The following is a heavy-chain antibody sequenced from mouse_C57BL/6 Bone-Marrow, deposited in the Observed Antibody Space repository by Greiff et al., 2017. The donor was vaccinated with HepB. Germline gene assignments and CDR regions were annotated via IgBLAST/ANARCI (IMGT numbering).Heavy chain of an antibody. J-gene: IGHJ4*01. CDR3: AKHGYYYYYAMDY. CDR2: IWRGGST. Sequence: QVQLKESGPGLVQPSQSLSITCTVSGFSLTSYGVHWVRQSPGKGLEWLGVIWRGGSTDYNAAFMSRLSITKDNSKSQVFFKMNSLQADDTAIYYCAKHGYYYYYAMDYWGQGTSVTVSS. D-gene: IGHD2-3*01. CDR1: GFSLTSYG. V-gene: IGHV2-5*01.